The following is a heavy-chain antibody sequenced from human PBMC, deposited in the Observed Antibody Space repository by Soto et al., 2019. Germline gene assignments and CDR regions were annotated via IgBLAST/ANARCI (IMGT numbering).Heavy chain of an antibody. CDR1: GGSIYRYY. D-gene: IGHD3-3*01. CDR3: ASVLVFNWSGIHCYDY. V-gene: IGHV4-59*01. CDR2: FDYSGST. J-gene: IGHJ4*02. Sequence: SETLSLTWTGPGGSIYRYYWSWIRPPPGKGLEWIGSFDYSGSTNYNPSPKSRVTISIDTSKNQFSLRLSSVTAADTAVYYCASVLVFNWSGIHCYDYWGQAPLVSVFS.